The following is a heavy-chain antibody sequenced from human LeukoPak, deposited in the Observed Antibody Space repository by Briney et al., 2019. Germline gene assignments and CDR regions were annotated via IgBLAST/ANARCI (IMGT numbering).Heavy chain of an antibody. CDR1: GFTFSSYA. D-gene: IGHD3-22*01. J-gene: IGHJ4*02. CDR2: ISGSGGST. Sequence: PGGSLRLSCAASGFTFSSYAMSWVRQAPGKGLEWVSAISGSGGSTYYADSVKGRFTISRDNSKNTLYLQMNSLRAEDTAVYYCAKDDKLGYHDSSGPDYWGQGTLVTVSS. CDR3: AKDDKLGYHDSSGPDY. V-gene: IGHV3-23*01.